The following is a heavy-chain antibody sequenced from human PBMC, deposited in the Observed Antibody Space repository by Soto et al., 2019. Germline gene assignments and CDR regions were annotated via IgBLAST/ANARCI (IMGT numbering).Heavy chain of an antibody. CDR3: ARDAYYVFWSGSISGTQDYSYYMDV. CDR2: RGYDGSNK. V-gene: IGHV3-33*01. J-gene: IGHJ6*03. CDR1: GFTFSSYG. D-gene: IGHD3-3*01. Sequence: RGPPRLSCAASGFTFSSYGMHRVRQAPDKRLESVEVRGYDGSNKYDADSVNGRYTTSRDNSKNTLYMQMNSLRAEDTAVYYCARDAYYVFWSGSISGTQDYSYYMDVWGKGTTVTVSS.